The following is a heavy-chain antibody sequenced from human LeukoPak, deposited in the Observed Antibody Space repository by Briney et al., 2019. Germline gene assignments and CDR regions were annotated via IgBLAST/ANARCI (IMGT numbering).Heavy chain of an antibody. V-gene: IGHV3-30*18. CDR1: GFTFSNYG. CDR3: AKSVFTVTTYFDY. Sequence: GGSLRLSCAASGFTFSNYGMHWVRQAPGKGLEWVAVISYDGSNKYYADSVKGRFTISRDNSKNTLYLQMNSLRAEDTAVYYCAKSVFTVTTYFDYWGQGTLVTVSS. D-gene: IGHD4-11*01. J-gene: IGHJ4*02. CDR2: ISYDGSNK.